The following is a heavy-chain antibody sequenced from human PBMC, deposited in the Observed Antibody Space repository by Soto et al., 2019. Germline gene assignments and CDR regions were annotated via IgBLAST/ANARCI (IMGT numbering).Heavy chain of an antibody. Sequence: GGSLRLSCAASGFTFSNYWMHWVRQAPGKGLVWVSRITSDGSRTLYADSVKGRFTISRDNAQNTLDLQMSSLRAEDTAVYYCARVGSSIAGRPFDYWGQGSLVTGSS. V-gene: IGHV3-74*01. CDR1: GFTFSNYW. J-gene: IGHJ4*02. CDR2: ITSDGSRT. D-gene: IGHD6-6*01. CDR3: ARVGSSIAGRPFDY.